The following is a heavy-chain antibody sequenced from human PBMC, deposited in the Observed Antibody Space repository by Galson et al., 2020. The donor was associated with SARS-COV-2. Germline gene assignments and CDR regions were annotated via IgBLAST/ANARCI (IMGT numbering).Heavy chain of an antibody. CDR3: ARVYCSSTSCYPVLTSIYGMDV. Sequence: SETLSLTCTVSGGSISSSSYYWGWIRQPPGKGLEWIGSIYYSGSTYYNPSLKSRVTISVDTSKNQFSLKLSSVTAADTAVYYCARVYCSSTSCYPVLTSIYGMDVWGQGTTVTVSS. J-gene: IGHJ6*02. V-gene: IGHV4-39*07. CDR1: GGSISSSSYY. D-gene: IGHD2-2*01. CDR2: IYYSGST.